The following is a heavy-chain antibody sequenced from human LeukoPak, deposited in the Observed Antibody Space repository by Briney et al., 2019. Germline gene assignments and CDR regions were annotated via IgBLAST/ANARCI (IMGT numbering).Heavy chain of an antibody. CDR2: ISSSGSTI. CDR1: GFTFSDYY. Sequence: PGGSLRLSCAASGFTFSDYYMSWIRQAPGKGLEWVSYISSSGSTIYYADSVKGRFTISRDNAKNSLYLQMNSLRAEDTAVYYCAKDGLCSSTSCRNDAFDIWGQGTMVTVSS. V-gene: IGHV3-11*01. J-gene: IGHJ3*02. CDR3: AKDGLCSSTSCRNDAFDI. D-gene: IGHD2-2*01.